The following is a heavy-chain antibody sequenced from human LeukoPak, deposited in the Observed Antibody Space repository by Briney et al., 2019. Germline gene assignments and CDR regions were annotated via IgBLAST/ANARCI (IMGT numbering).Heavy chain of an antibody. CDR2: VYYSGNT. V-gene: IGHV4-59*01. J-gene: IGHJ6*03. CDR3: ARSTAARSYYYYYYYMDV. D-gene: IGHD6-6*01. CDR1: GGSLSNYY. Sequence: PSETLSLTCTVSGGSLSNYYWSWIRQPPGKGLEWIGYVYYSGNTNYNPSLKSRVTISVDTSKNQFSLNLTSVTAADTAVYYCARSTAARSYYYYYYYMDVWGKGTTVTVSS.